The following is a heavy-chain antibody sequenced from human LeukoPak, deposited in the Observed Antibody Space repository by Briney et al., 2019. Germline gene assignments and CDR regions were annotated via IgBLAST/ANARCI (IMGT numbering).Heavy chain of an antibody. J-gene: IGHJ4*01. CDR2: IWSDGSNR. CDR1: GFIFSHYG. V-gene: IGHV3-33*01. Sequence: GGSLRLSCEASGFIFSHYGVHWVRQAPGKGLEWVAVIWSDGSNRFYAGSVKGRFTISRDNFQNTVFLEMDSLRAEDTAMYYCARDAQRGFDYSNSLKYWGHGTLVTVSS. CDR3: ARDAQRGFDYSNSLKY. D-gene: IGHD4-11*01.